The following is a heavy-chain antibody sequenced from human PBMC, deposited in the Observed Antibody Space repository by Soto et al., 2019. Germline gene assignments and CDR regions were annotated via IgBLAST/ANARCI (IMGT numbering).Heavy chain of an antibody. CDR1: GGSFSGYY. V-gene: IGHV4-34*01. CDR3: ASVFVVDHSSSSWNWFDP. Sequence: QVQLQQWGAGLLKPSETLSLTCAVYGGSFSGYYWSWIRQPPGKGLEWIGEINHSGSTNYNPSLMSRVTISVDTSKNQFSLKLSSVTAADTAVYYCASVFVVDHSSSSWNWFDPWGQGTLVTVSS. J-gene: IGHJ5*02. D-gene: IGHD6-13*01. CDR2: INHSGST.